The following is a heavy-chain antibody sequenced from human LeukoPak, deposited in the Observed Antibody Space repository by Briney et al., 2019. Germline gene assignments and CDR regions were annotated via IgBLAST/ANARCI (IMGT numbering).Heavy chain of an antibody. CDR3: ARQKDGYNSIWFPSDY. V-gene: IGHV5-51*01. Sequence: GESLKISCKGSGYSFTSYWIGWVRQMPGKGLEWMGIIYPGDSDTRYSPSFEGQVTISADKFTSTAYLQWSSLKASDTAMYYCARQKDGYNSIWFPSDYWGQGTLVTVSS. CDR1: GYSFTSYW. J-gene: IGHJ4*02. CDR2: IYPGDSDT. D-gene: IGHD5-24*01.